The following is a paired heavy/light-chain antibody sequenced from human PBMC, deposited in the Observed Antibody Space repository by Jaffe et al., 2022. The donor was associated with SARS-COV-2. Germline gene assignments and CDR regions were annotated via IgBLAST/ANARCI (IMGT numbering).Light chain of an antibody. Sequence: DIQMTQSPSSLSASVGDRVTITCRASQTISTYLNWYQQKPEKAPKLLIYSASSLESGVPSRFGGSGSGTDFTLTISSLQPEDFVTYYCQQSHSSPYTFGQGTKLEIK. CDR2: SAS. V-gene: IGKV1-39*01. J-gene: IGKJ2*01. CDR1: QTISTY. CDR3: QQSHSSPYT.
Heavy chain of an antibody. J-gene: IGHJ3*01. V-gene: IGHV2-5*02. Sequence: QITLKESGPPLVKPTQTLTLTCTLSGLSISTSGVGVGWIRQPPGKALEWLAFIYWDDDKRHSPSLKTRLTITKDTSKNQVVLTMTNMDPVDTATYYCAHRHAFGGFDFWGQGTMVAVSS. CDR3: AHRHAFGGFDF. CDR1: GLSISTSGVG. D-gene: IGHD3-10*01. CDR2: IYWDDDK.